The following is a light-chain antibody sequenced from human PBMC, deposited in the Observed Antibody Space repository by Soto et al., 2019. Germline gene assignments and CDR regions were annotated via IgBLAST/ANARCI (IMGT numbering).Light chain of an antibody. CDR1: QSVGKS. CDR2: DAS. V-gene: IGKV1-12*01. Sequence: DIQMTQSPSSVSASVGGRVSISCRASQSVGKSLVWYQQKPGKAPTLLISDASTLQSGVPSRFIGGGSGTDFTLTLSNLQPEDSATYYCQQSDSLPLTFGGGTKVEI. J-gene: IGKJ4*01. CDR3: QQSDSLPLT.